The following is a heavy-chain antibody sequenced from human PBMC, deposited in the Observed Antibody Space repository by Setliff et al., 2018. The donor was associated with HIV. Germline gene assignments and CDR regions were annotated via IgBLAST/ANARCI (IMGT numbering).Heavy chain of an antibody. CDR2: IYFSGST. CDR1: GDSVTRDSYY. V-gene: IGHV4-61*02. CDR3: ARDWAAPYYYGMDV. J-gene: IGHJ6*02. D-gene: IGHD3-16*01. Sequence: LSLTCTVSGDSVTRDSYYWNWIRQPAGKTLGWIGRIYFSGSTNYNPSLKSRVTISIDTSKNQLSLKLSSVTAADTAVYYCARDWAAPYYYGMDVWGQGTTVTVSS.